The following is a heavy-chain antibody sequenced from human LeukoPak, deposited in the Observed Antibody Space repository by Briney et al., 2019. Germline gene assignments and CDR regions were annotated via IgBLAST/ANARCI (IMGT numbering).Heavy chain of an antibody. Sequence: ASVKVSCKASGYTFTGYYMHWVRQAPGQGLEWMGWINPNSGGTNYAQKFQGRVTMTRDTSISTAYMELSRLRSDNTAVYYCARAEGATAWFDPWGQGTLVTVSS. CDR3: ARAEGATAWFDP. V-gene: IGHV1-2*02. D-gene: IGHD1-26*01. CDR1: GYTFTGYY. J-gene: IGHJ5*02. CDR2: INPNSGGT.